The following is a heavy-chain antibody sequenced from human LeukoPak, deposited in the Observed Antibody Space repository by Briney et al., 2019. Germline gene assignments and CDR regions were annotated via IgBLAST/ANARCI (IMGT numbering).Heavy chain of an antibody. CDR2: IKGKTDGETT. CDR1: GFTLSTAW. J-gene: IGHJ4*02. V-gene: IGHV3-15*01. CDR3: AKAPNWNDGPLYYFDY. D-gene: IGHD1-1*01. Sequence: GGSLRLPCAASGFTLSTAWMNWVRQAQGKGLERVGVIKGKTDGETTDYAAPVQGRFTISRDDSRNTLYLQMNSLRAEDTAVYYCAKAPNWNDGPLYYFDYWGQGTLVTVSS.